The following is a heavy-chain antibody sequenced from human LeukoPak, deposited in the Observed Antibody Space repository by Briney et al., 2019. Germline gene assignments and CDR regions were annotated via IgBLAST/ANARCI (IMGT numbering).Heavy chain of an antibody. CDR2: ISNDGSNE. V-gene: IGHV3-30-3*01. D-gene: IGHD3-22*01. J-gene: IGHJ4*02. CDR3: ARGQPWLLSY. CDR1: GFTFSRFA. Sequence: GRSLRLSCAASGFTFSRFAMYWVRQAPGKGLEWVAIISNDGSNEYYADSVKGRFTISRDNSKNTLYLQMNSLRAEDTAVYYCARGQPWLLSYWGQGTLVTVSS.